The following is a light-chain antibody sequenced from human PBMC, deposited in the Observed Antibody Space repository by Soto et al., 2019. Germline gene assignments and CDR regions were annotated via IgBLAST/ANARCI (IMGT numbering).Light chain of an antibody. CDR2: GAS. V-gene: IGKV3-20*01. CDR1: QSVAANY. Sequence: EVVLTQSPGTLSLSPGERAALSCRASQSVAANYLAWYQQKRGQAPRLLIYGASRRATGIPDRFSGSGSGTDFTLTISRLEPEDFSVYYCHQYGTAPLTFGPGTKVDIK. J-gene: IGKJ3*01. CDR3: HQYGTAPLT.